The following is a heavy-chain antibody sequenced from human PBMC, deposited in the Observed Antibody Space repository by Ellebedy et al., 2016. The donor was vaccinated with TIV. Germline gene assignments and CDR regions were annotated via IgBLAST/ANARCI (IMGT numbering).Heavy chain of an antibody. CDR3: ATMRITMIWDYFGLDV. D-gene: IGHD3-22*01. CDR1: GYAPSVYH. V-gene: IGHV1-2*02. CDR2: INPKSGDT. Sequence: AASVKVSCKASGYAPSVYHIHWARQAPGQGLEWMGWINPKSGDTSYSQKLQGRVTMTRDTSTTTTYMELRRLRSDDTAVYYCATMRITMIWDYFGLDVWGPGTTVTVSS. J-gene: IGHJ6*02.